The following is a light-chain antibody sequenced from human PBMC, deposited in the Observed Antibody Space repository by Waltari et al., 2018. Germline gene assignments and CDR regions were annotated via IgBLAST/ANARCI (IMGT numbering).Light chain of an antibody. CDR3: QAWDSSTAVV. J-gene: IGLJ2*01. Sequence: SYELTQPPSVSMSPGQTASITCSGHKLGDKYACWYQQKPGQSPVLVIYQDSKRPSGIPERFSGSNSGNTATLTISGTQAMDEADYYCQAWDSSTAVVFGGGTKLTVL. CDR2: QDS. V-gene: IGLV3-1*01. CDR1: KLGDKY.